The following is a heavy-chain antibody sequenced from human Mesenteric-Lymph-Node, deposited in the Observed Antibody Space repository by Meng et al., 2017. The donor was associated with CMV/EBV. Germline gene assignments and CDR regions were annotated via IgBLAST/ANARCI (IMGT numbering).Heavy chain of an antibody. D-gene: IGHD5-12*01. CDR3: ARGLIEGGYDPVDY. Sequence: ASGFTFSSYWIHWVRQAPGKGLVWVSRINRDGSTTTFADSVKGRFTISRDNAKNTLYLQMNSLRAEDTAVYYCARGLIEGGYDPVDYWGQGTLVTVSS. CDR2: INRDGSTT. V-gene: IGHV3-74*01. J-gene: IGHJ4*02. CDR1: GFTFSSYW.